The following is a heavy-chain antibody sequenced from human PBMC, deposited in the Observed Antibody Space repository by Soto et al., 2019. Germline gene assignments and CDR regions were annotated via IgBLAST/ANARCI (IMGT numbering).Heavy chain of an antibody. CDR2: ISSGGITT. Sequence: QVQVVESGGGLVKPGGSLRLSCAASGFIFGDYYMSWIRQAPGKGLEWISYISSGGITTVYADSVKGRFTISRDNAQNSIYLQMNTLRAEDAAVYYYARAAGSADDSSGYHYAFDYWGQGSLVTVSS. CDR1: GFIFGDYY. V-gene: IGHV3-11*01. CDR3: ARAAGSADDSSGYHYAFDY. D-gene: IGHD3-22*01. J-gene: IGHJ4*02.